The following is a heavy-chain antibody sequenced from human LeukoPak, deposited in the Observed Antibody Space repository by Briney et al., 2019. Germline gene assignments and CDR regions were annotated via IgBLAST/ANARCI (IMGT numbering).Heavy chain of an antibody. Sequence: ASVKVSCKTSGGTFNNSAISWVRQAPGQGLEWLGGIMPLFGTAGYAQKFQVRVTITKDESTRTVYLELTSLTSDNTAVYFSARDVHGDYGSGWFDPWGQGTLVSVSS. J-gene: IGHJ5*02. CDR3: ARDVHGDYGSGWFDP. CDR1: GGTFNNSA. D-gene: IGHD4-17*01. CDR2: IMPLFGTA. V-gene: IGHV1-69*05.